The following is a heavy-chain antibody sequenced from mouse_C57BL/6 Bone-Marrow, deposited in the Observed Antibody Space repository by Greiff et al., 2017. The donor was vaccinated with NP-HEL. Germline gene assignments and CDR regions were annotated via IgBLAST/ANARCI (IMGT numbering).Heavy chain of an antibody. D-gene: IGHD1-1*01. CDR1: GYSITSGYY. V-gene: IGHV3-6*01. CDR3: ARRGNYYGSSDWYFDV. Sequence: VQLKESGPGLVKPSQSLSLTCSVTGYSITSGYYWNWIRQFPGNKLEWMGYISYDGSNNYNPSLKNRISITRDTSKNQFFLKLNSVTTEDTATYYCARRGNYYGSSDWYFDVWGTGTTVTVSS. J-gene: IGHJ1*03. CDR2: ISYDGSN.